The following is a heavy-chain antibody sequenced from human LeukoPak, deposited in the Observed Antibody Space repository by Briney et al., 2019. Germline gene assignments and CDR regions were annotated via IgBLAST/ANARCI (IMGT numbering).Heavy chain of an antibody. Sequence: SETLSLTCTVSGGSISSYYWSWIRQPAGKGLEWIGRIYTSGSTNYNPSLKSRVTISVDKSKNQFSLKLSSVTAADTAVYYCARCQAEQLVSHYYYMDGWGKGTTITVSS. CDR3: ARCQAEQLVSHYYYMDG. CDR2: IYTSGST. V-gene: IGHV4-4*07. D-gene: IGHD6-6*01. J-gene: IGHJ6*03. CDR1: GGSISSYY.